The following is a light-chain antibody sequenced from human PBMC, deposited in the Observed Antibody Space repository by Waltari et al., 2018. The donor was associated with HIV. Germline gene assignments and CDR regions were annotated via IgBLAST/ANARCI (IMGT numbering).Light chain of an antibody. CDR3: NSYTTSSTLHVV. CDR2: DVS. Sequence: QSALTQPASVSGSPGQSITISCTGTSRDVGGYNYVSWYQHHPGKAPKLMIYDVSNRPSWVSNRFSGSKSGNTASLTISGLQAEDEADYYCNSYTTSSTLHVVFGGGTKLTVL. V-gene: IGLV2-14*03. CDR1: SRDVGGYNY. J-gene: IGLJ2*01.